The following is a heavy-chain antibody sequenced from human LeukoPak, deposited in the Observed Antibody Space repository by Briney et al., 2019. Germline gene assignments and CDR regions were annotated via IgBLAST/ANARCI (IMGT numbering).Heavy chain of an antibody. J-gene: IGHJ4*02. CDR2: INHISGAT. V-gene: IGHV1-2*06. D-gene: IGHD6-6*01. CDR3: ATDGVAAHKRDY. CDR1: GYSFTAYY. Sequence: GASVKVSCKASGYSFTAYYIHWVRQAPGQGLEWMGRINHISGATNYAQKFQGRVTMTSDTSISAAFMELSSLRSDDTAVYYCATDGVAAHKRDYWGQGTLVTVSS.